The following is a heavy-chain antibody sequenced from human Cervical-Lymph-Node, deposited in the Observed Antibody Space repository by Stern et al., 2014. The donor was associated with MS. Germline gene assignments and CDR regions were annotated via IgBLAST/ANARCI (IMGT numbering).Heavy chain of an antibody. D-gene: IGHD3-22*01. CDR2: IDWGDDK. CDR1: GFSLSTSGMR. CDR3: ARSFYDYESAALGPFDY. J-gene: IGHJ4*02. Sequence: QVTLKESGPALVKPTQALTLTCTFSGFSLSTSGMRVSWIRQPPGKALEWLARIDWGDDKFYSTSLKTRLTISKDTSKNQVVFTMTNMDPVDTATYYCARSFYDYESAALGPFDYWGQGTLVTVSS. V-gene: IGHV2-70*04.